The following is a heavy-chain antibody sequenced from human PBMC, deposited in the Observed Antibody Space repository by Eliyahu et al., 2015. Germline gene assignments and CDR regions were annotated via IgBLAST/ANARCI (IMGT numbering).Heavy chain of an antibody. CDR1: GXTFXSYA. J-gene: IGHJ6*02. CDR3: ARPGYSYGDYGMDV. Sequence: QVQLVQSGAEVKKPGSSVKVSCXASGXTFXSYAXXWVRQAPGQGLEWMGRIIPILGIANYAQKFQGRVTITADKSTSXAYMELSSLRSEDTAVYYCARPGYSYGDYGMDVWGQGTTVTVSS. D-gene: IGHD5-18*01. CDR2: IIPILGIA. V-gene: IGHV1-69*04.